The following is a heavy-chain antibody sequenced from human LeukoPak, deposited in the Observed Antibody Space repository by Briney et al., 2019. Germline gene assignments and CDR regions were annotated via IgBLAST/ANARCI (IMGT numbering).Heavy chain of an antibody. CDR2: IKSKTDGGTT. J-gene: IGHJ4*02. D-gene: IGHD1-26*01. CDR1: GFTFSNAW. CDR3: TTDYEWELPDY. Sequence: GGSLRLPCAASGFTFSNAWMSWVRQAPGKGLEWVGRIKSKTDGGTTDYAAPVKGRFTISRDDSKNTLYLQMNSLKTEDTAVYHCTTDYEWELPDYWGQGTLVTVSS. V-gene: IGHV3-15*01.